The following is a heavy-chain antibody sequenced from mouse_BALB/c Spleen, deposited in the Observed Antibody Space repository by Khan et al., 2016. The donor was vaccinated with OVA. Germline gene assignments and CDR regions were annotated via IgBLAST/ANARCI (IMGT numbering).Heavy chain of an antibody. Sequence: QVQLKQSGAELMRPGVSVKISCKGSGYTFTDYAMHWVKQSHAKSLEWIGVISTYYGDASYNQKFKGKATMTVDKSSSTAYMELARLTSEDSAIYYCVRGGGNSRFAYWGQGTLVTVSA. CDR2: ISTYYGDA. J-gene: IGHJ3*01. V-gene: IGHV1S137*01. CDR1: GYTFTDYA. CDR3: VRGGGNSRFAY. D-gene: IGHD2-1*01.